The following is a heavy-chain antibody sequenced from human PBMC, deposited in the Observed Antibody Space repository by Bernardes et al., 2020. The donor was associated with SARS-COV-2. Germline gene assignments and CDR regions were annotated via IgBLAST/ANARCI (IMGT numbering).Heavy chain of an antibody. Sequence: GGSLNLSCKGSGYSFTSYWISWVRQMPGTGLEWMGRIDPSDSYTNYSPSFQGHVTISADKSISTAYLQWSSLKASDTAMYYCARLVGGWVDNYYYYGMDVWGQGTTVTVSS. CDR3: ARLVGGWVDNYYYYGMDV. D-gene: IGHD2-8*02. V-gene: IGHV5-10-1*01. CDR2: IDPSDSYT. CDR1: GYSFTSYW. J-gene: IGHJ6*02.